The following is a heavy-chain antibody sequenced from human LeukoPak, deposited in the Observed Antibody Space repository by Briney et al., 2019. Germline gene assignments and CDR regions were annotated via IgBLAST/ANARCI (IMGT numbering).Heavy chain of an antibody. J-gene: IGHJ4*02. CDR1: GFTFSSYW. Sequence: PGGSLRLSCAASGFTFSSYWMHCVRQAPGKGLVWVSRINSDGSSTSYADSVKGRFTISRDNAKNTLYLQMNSLRAEDTAVYYCARDPSDYGGNSDFDYWGQGTLVTVSS. CDR3: ARDPSDYGGNSDFDY. D-gene: IGHD4-23*01. CDR2: INSDGSST. V-gene: IGHV3-74*01.